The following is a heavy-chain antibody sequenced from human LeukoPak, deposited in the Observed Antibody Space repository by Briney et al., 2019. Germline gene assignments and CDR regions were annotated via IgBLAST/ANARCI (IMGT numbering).Heavy chain of an antibody. J-gene: IGHJ5*02. CDR2: INPNSGGT. Sequence: GASVKVSCKASGYTFTGCYMHWVRQAPGQGLEWMGWINPNSGGTNYAQKFQGRVTMTRDTSISTAYMELSRLRSDDTAVYYCTTGSGYSGYDSGSGWFDPWGQGTLVTVSS. V-gene: IGHV1-2*02. CDR1: GYTFTGCY. D-gene: IGHD5-12*01. CDR3: TTGSGYSGYDSGSGWFDP.